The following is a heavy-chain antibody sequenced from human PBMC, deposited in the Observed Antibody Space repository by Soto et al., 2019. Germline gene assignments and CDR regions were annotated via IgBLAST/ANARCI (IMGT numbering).Heavy chain of an antibody. D-gene: IGHD3-22*01. Sequence: ASVKVSCKVSGYTLTELSMHWVRQAPGKGLEWMGGFDPEDGETIYAQKFQGRVTMTEDTSTDTAYMELSSLRSEDTAVYYRATDLVRYDSSGYYAPATWGQGTLVTVSS. CDR1: GYTLTELS. CDR2: FDPEDGET. V-gene: IGHV1-24*01. CDR3: ATDLVRYDSSGYYAPAT. J-gene: IGHJ5*02.